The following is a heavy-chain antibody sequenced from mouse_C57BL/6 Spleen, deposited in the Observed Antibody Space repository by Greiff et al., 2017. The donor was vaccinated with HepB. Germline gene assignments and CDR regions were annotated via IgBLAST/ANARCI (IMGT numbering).Heavy chain of an antibody. D-gene: IGHD2-4*01. Sequence: VQLQQSGAELAKPGASVKLSCKASGYTFTSYWMHWVKQRPGQGLEWIGYINPSSGYTKYNQKFKDKATLTADKSSSTAYMQLSSLTYEDSAVYYCESIYYDYDRAMDYWGQGTSVTVSS. V-gene: IGHV1-7*01. CDR2: INPSSGYT. CDR1: GYTFTSYW. CDR3: ESIYYDYDRAMDY. J-gene: IGHJ4*01.